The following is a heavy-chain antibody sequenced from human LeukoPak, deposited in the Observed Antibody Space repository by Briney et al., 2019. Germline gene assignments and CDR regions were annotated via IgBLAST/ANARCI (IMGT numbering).Heavy chain of an antibody. Sequence: GGSLRLSCAPSAFTLAIYAMHWVRQAPGKGLEYVSAITSNGSSTYYANSVKGRFIISRVNTKNKLYLQLGRLRADDMAMYDCATASGSHYAESSQHWGQGTLVTVSS. V-gene: IGHV3-64*01. CDR1: AFTLAIYA. J-gene: IGHJ1*01. CDR3: ATASGSHYAESSQH. CDR2: ITSNGSST. D-gene: IGHD1-26*01.